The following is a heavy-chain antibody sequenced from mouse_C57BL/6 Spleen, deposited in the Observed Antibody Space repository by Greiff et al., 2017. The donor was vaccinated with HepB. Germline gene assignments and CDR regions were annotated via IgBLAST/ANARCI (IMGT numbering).Heavy chain of an antibody. CDR1: GYSITSGYY. CDR2: ISYDGSN. V-gene: IGHV3-6*01. D-gene: IGHD4-1*01. Sequence: EVKLVESGPGLVKPSQSLSLTCSVTGYSITSGYYWNWIRQFPGNKLEWMGYISYDGSNNYNPSLKNRISITRDTSKNQFFLKLNSVTTEDTATYYCARISNWDYFDYWGQGTTLTVSS. CDR3: ARISNWDYFDY. J-gene: IGHJ2*01.